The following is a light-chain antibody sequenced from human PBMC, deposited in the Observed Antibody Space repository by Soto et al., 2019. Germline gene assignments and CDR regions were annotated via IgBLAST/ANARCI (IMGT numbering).Light chain of an antibody. Sequence: EVVMPQSPATLSVSPGEGATLTCRASQSVSNHLAWYQQRPGQAPRILIYGASTRAAGIPARFSGSGSGTEFTLTTSSLQSEDFALYYCQHYFSWPRTCGQGTKVEIK. J-gene: IGKJ1*01. CDR1: QSVSNH. V-gene: IGKV3-15*01. CDR2: GAS. CDR3: QHYFSWPRT.